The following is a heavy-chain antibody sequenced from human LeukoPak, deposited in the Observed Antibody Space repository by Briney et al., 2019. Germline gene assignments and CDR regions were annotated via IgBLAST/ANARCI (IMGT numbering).Heavy chain of an antibody. D-gene: IGHD2-15*01. CDR2: ITPDGNAA. CDR1: GFTFSGHW. CDR3: TRSGYSNGYDY. J-gene: IGHJ4*02. V-gene: IGHV3-74*03. Sequence: PGGSLRLSCVASGFTFSGHWMHWVRQVPGKGLMAVSCITPDGNAAAYADSVKGRFTISRGNAKNTLYLEMNSLTAEDTALYHCTRSGYSNGYDYWGQGTLVTVSS.